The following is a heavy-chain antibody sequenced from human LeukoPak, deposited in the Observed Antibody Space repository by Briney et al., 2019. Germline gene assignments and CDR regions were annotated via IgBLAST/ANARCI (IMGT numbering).Heavy chain of an antibody. CDR2: IYYSGST. V-gene: IGHV4-59*01. CDR1: GGSISSYY. J-gene: IGHJ4*02. CDR3: ARAGYSGYDYDY. D-gene: IGHD5-12*01. Sequence: PSETLSLTCTVSGGSISSYYWSWIRQPPGKGLEWIGCIYYSGSTNYNPSLKSRVTISVDTSKNQFSLKLSSVTAADTAVYYCARAGYSGYDYDYWGQGTLVTVSS.